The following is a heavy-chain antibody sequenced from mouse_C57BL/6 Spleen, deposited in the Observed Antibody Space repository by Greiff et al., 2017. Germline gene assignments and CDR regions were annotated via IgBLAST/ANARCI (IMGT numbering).Heavy chain of an antibody. V-gene: IGHV1-50*01. D-gene: IGHD2-5*01. Sequence: QVQLQQPGAELVKPGASVKLSCKASGYTFTSYWMQWVKQRPGQGLEWIGEIDPSDSYTNYNQTFKGKATLTVDTSSSTAYMQLSSLTSEDSAVYYCARRYSKGGYAMDYWGQGTSVTVSS. CDR2: IDPSDSYT. CDR3: ARRYSKGGYAMDY. J-gene: IGHJ4*01. CDR1: GYTFTSYW.